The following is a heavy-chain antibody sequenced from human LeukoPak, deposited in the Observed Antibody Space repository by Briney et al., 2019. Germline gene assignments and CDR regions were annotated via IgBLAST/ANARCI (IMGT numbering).Heavy chain of an antibody. CDR1: QFTFSSYS. Sequence: PGGSLRLSCAASQFTFSSYSMNWVRQAPGKGLEWVSSISSSNSYIYYADSVKGRFTISRDNAKNSLYLQMNNLRAEDTAVYYCARDADSSSWSMYYYYGMDVWGQGTTVTVSS. CDR2: ISSSNSYI. D-gene: IGHD6-13*01. CDR3: ARDADSSSWSMYYYYGMDV. V-gene: IGHV3-21*01. J-gene: IGHJ6*02.